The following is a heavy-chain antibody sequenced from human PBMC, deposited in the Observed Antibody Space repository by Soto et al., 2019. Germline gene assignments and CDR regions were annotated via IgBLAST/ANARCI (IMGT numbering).Heavy chain of an antibody. CDR3: ARAPRGNYGYPSYFDY. D-gene: IGHD3-10*01. J-gene: IGHJ4*02. CDR2: IYYSGST. CDR1: GGSISSNY. V-gene: IGHV4-59*01. Sequence: PSDTLSLTCIFSGGSISSNYWSWIRQPPGEGLEWIGYIYYSGSTNYNPSLKSRVTISVDTSKNQFSLKLRSVTAADTAVYYCARAPRGNYGYPSYFDYWGQG.